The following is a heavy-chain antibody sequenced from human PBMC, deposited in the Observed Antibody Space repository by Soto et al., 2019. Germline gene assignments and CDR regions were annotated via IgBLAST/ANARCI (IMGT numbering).Heavy chain of an antibody. J-gene: IGHJ4*02. V-gene: IGHV4-39*01. CDR2: IYYSGST. Sequence: SETLSLTCTVSGGSISSSSYYWGWIRQTPGKGLEWIGSIYYSGSTYYNPSLKSRVAISVDTSKNQFSLKLSSVTAADTAVYYFARQCIAAARYFFDFWGQGSLVPVSS. CDR1: GGSISSSSYY. CDR3: ARQCIAAARYFFDF. D-gene: IGHD6-6*01.